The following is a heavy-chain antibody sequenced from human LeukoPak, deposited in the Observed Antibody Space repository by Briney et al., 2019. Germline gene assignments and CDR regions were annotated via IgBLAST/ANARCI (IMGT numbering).Heavy chain of an antibody. D-gene: IGHD4-23*01. CDR2: IIPIFGTA. Sequence: SVKVSCNASGGTFSSYAISWVRQAPGQGLEWMGGIIPIFGTANYAQKFQGRVTITADKSTSTVYMELSSLRSEDTAVYHCARDGNSSGWFDPWGQGTLVTVSS. J-gene: IGHJ5*02. CDR1: GGTFSSYA. CDR3: ARDGNSSGWFDP. V-gene: IGHV1-69*06.